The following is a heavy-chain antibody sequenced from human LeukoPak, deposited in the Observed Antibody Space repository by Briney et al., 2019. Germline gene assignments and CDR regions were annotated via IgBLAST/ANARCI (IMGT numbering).Heavy chain of an antibody. CDR1: GWTFGGNS. J-gene: IGHJ3*02. V-gene: IGHV1-69*10. CDR3: ARVVHGGYGGGGFDI. D-gene: IGHD3-16*01. CDR2: IIPLIDKT. Sequence: SVKVSCEASGWTFGGNSINWVRQAPGQGLEWMGWIIPLIDKTNYTQKFQDRVTITTDKSTNTVYMELSRLTFEDTGVFYCARVVHGGYGGGGFDIGGRGTTVTVSS.